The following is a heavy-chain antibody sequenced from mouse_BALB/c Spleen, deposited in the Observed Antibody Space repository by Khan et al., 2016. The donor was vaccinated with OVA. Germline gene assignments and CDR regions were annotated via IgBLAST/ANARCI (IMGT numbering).Heavy chain of an antibody. Sequence: EVQLQESGPGLVKPSQSLSLTCTVTGYSITSGYGWNWIRQFPGNKLEWMGYISYSGSTNFNPYLKSRLSITRDTSKNQFFLQLNSVTTEDTATYCCARTASIKYWGQGTTLTVSS. D-gene: IGHD1-2*01. CDR3: ARTASIKY. J-gene: IGHJ2*01. CDR2: ISYSGST. CDR1: GYSITSGYG. V-gene: IGHV3-2*02.